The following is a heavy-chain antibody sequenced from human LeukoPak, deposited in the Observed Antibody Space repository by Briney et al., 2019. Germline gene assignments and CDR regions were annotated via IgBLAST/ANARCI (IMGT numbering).Heavy chain of an antibody. CDR3: ARDQQQLVETGYFDY. V-gene: IGHV3-11*04. J-gene: IGHJ4*02. D-gene: IGHD6-13*01. CDR2: ISSSGSTI. CDR1: GFTFSDYY. Sequence: GGSLRLSCAASGFTFSDYYMSWIRQAPGKGLEWVSYISSSGSTIYYADSVKGRFTISRDNAKNSLYLQMNSLRAEDTAVYYCARDQQQLVETGYFDYWGQGTLVTVSS.